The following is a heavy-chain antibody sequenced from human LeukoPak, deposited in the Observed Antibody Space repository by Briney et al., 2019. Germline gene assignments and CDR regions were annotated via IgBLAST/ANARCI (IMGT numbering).Heavy chain of an antibody. V-gene: IGHV1-2*02. Sequence: ASVKVSFKASGYTFTGYYMHWVRQAPGQGLELMGWINPNSGGTNYAQKFQGRVTMTRDTSISTAYMELSRLRSDDTAVYYCARFGVVVVPAYFRSYNWFDPWGQGTLVTVSS. D-gene: IGHD2-2*01. CDR3: ARFGVVVVPAYFRSYNWFDP. CDR1: GYTFTGYY. CDR2: INPNSGGT. J-gene: IGHJ5*02.